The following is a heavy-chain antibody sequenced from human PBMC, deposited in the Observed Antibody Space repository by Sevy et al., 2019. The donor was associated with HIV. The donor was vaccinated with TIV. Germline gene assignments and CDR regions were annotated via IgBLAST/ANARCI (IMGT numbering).Heavy chain of an antibody. Sequence: ASVKVSCKASGYTFTSYAMHWERQAPGQRLEWMGWINAGNGNTKYSQKFQGRVTITRDTSASTAYMELSSLRSEDTAVYYCARTPGLIAARPGDYYGMDVWGQGTTVTVSS. V-gene: IGHV1-3*01. J-gene: IGHJ6*02. D-gene: IGHD6-6*01. CDR2: INAGNGNT. CDR1: GYTFTSYA. CDR3: ARTPGLIAARPGDYYGMDV.